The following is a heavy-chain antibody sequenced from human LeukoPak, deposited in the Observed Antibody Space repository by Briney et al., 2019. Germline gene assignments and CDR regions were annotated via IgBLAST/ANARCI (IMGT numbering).Heavy chain of an antibody. CDR1: GGSISSSSYY. CDR2: IYYSGST. V-gene: IGHV4-39*01. Sequence: SSETLSLTCTVSGGSISSSSYYWGWIRQPPGKGLEWIGSIYYSGSTYYNPSLKSRVTISVDTSKNQFSLKLSSVTAADTAVYYCARQSGSYVYWGQGTLVTVPS. D-gene: IGHD1-26*01. CDR3: ARQSGSYVY. J-gene: IGHJ4*02.